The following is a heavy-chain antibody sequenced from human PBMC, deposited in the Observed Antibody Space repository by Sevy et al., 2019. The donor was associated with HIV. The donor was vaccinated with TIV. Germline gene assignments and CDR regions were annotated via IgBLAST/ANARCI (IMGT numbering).Heavy chain of an antibody. V-gene: IGHV3-33*01. CDR2: IWYDGTNK. J-gene: IGHJ4*02. Sequence: GGSLRLSCAASGFIFSDYGMHWVRQVPGKGLEWVAVIWYDGTNKYYSDSVKGRFTISRDNSKNTLYLQMNNLRAEDTAVYYCARDTLLPVTVTMVRGALSFYFDYWGQGALVTVSS. CDR3: ARDTLLPVTVTMVRGALSFYFDY. D-gene: IGHD3-10*01. CDR1: GFIFSDYG.